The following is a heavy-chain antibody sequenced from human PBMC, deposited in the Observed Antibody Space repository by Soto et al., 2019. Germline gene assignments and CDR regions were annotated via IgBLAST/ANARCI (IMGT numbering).Heavy chain of an antibody. V-gene: IGHV1-3*01. D-gene: IGHD5-12*01. J-gene: IGHJ4*02. Sequence: ASVKVSCKASGYNFTSYAMHWVRQAPGQRLEWTGWINAGNGNTKYSQKFQGRVTITRDPSASTAYMELSSLRSEDTAQYYCARSMRDGYNFDYWGQGTLVAAST. CDR1: GYNFTSYA. CDR2: INAGNGNT. CDR3: ARSMRDGYNFDY.